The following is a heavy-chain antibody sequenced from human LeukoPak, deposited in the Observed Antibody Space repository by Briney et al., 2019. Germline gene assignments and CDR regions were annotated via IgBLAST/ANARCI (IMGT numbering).Heavy chain of an antibody. CDR2: INTNTGNP. J-gene: IGHJ4*02. CDR3: ARDGFTMVRGVKGSRLY. Sequence: GASVKVSCKASGYTFTSYAMNWVRQAPGQGLEWMGWINTNTGNPTYAQGFTGRFVFSLGTSVSTAYLQISSLKAEDTAVYYCARDGFTMVRGVKGSRLYWGQGTLVTVSS. V-gene: IGHV7-4-1*02. CDR1: GYTFTSYA. D-gene: IGHD3-10*01.